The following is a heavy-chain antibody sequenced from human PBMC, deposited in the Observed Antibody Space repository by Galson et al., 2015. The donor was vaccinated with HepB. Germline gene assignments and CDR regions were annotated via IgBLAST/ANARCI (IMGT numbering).Heavy chain of an antibody. CDR1: GYTFTSYG. CDR2: ISAYNGNT. V-gene: IGHV1-18*01. CDR3: ARVYCSSTSCYYITRN. Sequence: SVKVSCKASGYTFTSYGISWVRQAPGQGLEWMGWISAYNGNTNYAQKLQGRVTMTTDTSTSTAYMELRSLRSDDTAVYYCARVYCSSTSCYYITRNWGQGTLSPSPQ. D-gene: IGHD2-2*01. J-gene: IGHJ4*02.